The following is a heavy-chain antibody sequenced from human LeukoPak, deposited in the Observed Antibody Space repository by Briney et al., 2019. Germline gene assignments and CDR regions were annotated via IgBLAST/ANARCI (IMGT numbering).Heavy chain of an antibody. D-gene: IGHD5-18*01. J-gene: IGHJ4*02. Sequence: PGGSLRLSCAASGFTFSSYAMSWVRQAPGKGLEWVGRIKSKTDGGTTDYAAPVKGRFTISRDDSKNTLYLQMNSLKTEDTAVYYCTTAIQLWLPTYFDYWGQGTLVTVSS. CDR3: TTAIQLWLPTYFDY. CDR1: GFTFSSYA. V-gene: IGHV3-15*01. CDR2: IKSKTDGGTT.